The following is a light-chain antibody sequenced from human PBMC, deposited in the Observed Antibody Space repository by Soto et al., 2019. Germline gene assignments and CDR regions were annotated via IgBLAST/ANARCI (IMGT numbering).Light chain of an antibody. J-gene: IGKJ2*01. Sequence: EIVLTQSPVTLSLSPGESATLSCRASQSVSSSQVAWYQQKPGQAPRLLIYGASSRATGIPDRFSGVGSETDFTLTINRLEPEDFAEYYCQQYATSPHTFGQGTKLEIK. CDR1: QSVSSSQ. CDR2: GAS. CDR3: QQYATSPHT. V-gene: IGKV3-20*01.